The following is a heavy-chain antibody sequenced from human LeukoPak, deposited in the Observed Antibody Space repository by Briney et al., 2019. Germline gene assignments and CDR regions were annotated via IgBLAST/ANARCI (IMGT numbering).Heavy chain of an antibody. CDR2: INHSGST. Sequence: SETLSLTCAVYGGSFSGYYWSWIRQPPGKGLEWIGEINHSGSTNYNPSLKSRVTISVDTSKNQFSLQLNSVTPEDTAVYYCARASSWSPNFYYYYYYGMDVWGQGTTVTVSS. CDR1: GGSFSGYY. J-gene: IGHJ6*02. CDR3: ARASSWSPNFYYYYYYGMDV. D-gene: IGHD6-13*01. V-gene: IGHV4-34*01.